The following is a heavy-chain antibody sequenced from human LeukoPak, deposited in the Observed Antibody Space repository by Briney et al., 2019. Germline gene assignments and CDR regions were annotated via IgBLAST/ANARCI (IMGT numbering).Heavy chain of an antibody. CDR2: LNRDGSVK. Sequence: GGSLRLSCAASGFIFNNYWMTWVRQTPGKGLEVVANLNRDGSVKNYIDSVRGRFTISRDNADYSLDLQMSSLRAEDTAVYYCARDPGFSSFDYWGQGALVIVSS. CDR3: ARDPGFSSFDY. J-gene: IGHJ4*02. V-gene: IGHV3-7*01. D-gene: IGHD6-13*01. CDR1: GFIFNNYW.